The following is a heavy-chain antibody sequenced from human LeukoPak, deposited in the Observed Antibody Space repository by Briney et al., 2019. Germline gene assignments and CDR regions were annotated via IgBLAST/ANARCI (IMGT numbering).Heavy chain of an antibody. V-gene: IGHV3-48*03. J-gene: IGHJ6*02. CDR2: ISSSGSTI. CDR3: ARDNPTTVAPYYYYGMDV. Sequence: GGFLRLSCAASGFTFSSYEMNWVRQAPGKGLEWVSYISSSGSTIYYADSVKGRFTISRDNAKNSLYLQMNSLRAEDTAVYYCARDNPTTVAPYYYYGMDVWGQGTTVTVSS. CDR1: GFTFSSYE. D-gene: IGHD4-23*01.